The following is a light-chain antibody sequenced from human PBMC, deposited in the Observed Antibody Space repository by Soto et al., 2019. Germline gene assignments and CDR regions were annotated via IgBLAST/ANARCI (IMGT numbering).Light chain of an antibody. CDR1: TSNIGNNV. CDR3: AAWDDSLNGRGV. V-gene: IGLV1-44*01. Sequence: QSVLTQPPSASGTPGQRVTIPCSGSTSNIGNNVVNWYQQRPGTAPKLLISTNNQRPSGVPDRFSGSKSGTSASLTITGLQSDDEADYYCAAWDDSLNGRGVFGGGTKLTVL. CDR2: TNN. J-gene: IGLJ3*02.